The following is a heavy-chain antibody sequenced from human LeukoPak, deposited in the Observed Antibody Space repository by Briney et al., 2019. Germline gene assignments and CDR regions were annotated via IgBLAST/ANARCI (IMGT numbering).Heavy chain of an antibody. D-gene: IGHD6-6*01. CDR1: GYTFTGYG. J-gene: IGHJ4*02. CDR3: ARGNVLYIAARPDFDY. Sequence: ASVKVSCKASGYTFTGYGISWVRQAPGQGLEWMGWISAYNVNTNYAQKLQGRVTMTTDTSTSTAYMELRSLRSDDTAVYYCARGNVLYIAARPDFDYWGQGTLVTVSS. V-gene: IGHV1-18*01. CDR2: ISAYNVNT.